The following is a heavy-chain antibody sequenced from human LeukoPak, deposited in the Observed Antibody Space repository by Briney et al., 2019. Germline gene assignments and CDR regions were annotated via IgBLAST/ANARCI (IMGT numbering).Heavy chain of an antibody. V-gene: IGHV3-30*04. D-gene: IGHD6-13*01. J-gene: IGHJ4*02. Sequence: PGGSLRLSCAASGFTFSSYAMHWVRQAPGKGLEWVAVISYDGSNKYYADSVKGRFTISRDNSKNTLYLQMNSLRAEDTAVYYCASDLQGAAAGQHWGQGTLVTVSS. CDR3: ASDLQGAAAGQH. CDR1: GFTFSSYA. CDR2: ISYDGSNK.